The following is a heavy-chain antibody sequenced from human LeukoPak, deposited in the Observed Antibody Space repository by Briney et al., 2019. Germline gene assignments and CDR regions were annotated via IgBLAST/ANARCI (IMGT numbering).Heavy chain of an antibody. CDR2: INPDSGGT. D-gene: IGHD5-12*01. V-gene: IGHV1-2*02. J-gene: IGHJ4*02. CDR1: GYTFTAYY. Sequence: GASVKVSCKVSGYTFTAYYMHWVRQAPGQGLEWMGWINPDSGGTRYAQKFQGRLILTRDTSISTAYMELSSLKSDDTAVYYCASVYNSGWYFDYWGQGALVTVSS. CDR3: ASVYNSGWYFDY.